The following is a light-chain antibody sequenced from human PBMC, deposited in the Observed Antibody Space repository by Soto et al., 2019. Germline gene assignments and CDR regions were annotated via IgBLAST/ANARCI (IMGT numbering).Light chain of an antibody. Sequence: QAVVTQPPSVSGSPGQSVTISCTGTSSDVGSYNRVSWYQQLPGTAPKLMIYEVSNRPSGVPDRFAGSKSGNAASLTIAGLQAEEEAEYCCSSDTSLSTLVFGGGTKLTVL. CDR2: EVS. J-gene: IGLJ2*01. V-gene: IGLV2-18*02. CDR3: SSDTSLSTLV. CDR1: SSDVGSYNR.